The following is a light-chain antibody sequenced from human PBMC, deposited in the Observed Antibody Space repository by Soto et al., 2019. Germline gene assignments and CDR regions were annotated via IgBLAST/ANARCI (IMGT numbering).Light chain of an antibody. V-gene: IGLV2-23*02. CDR2: EAT. Sequence: QSALTQPASVSGSPGQSITISCTGTSSDIGRYNLVSWYQQHPGKPPKLMIYEATKRPSGVSNRFSGSKSGNTASLTLSGLQAEDEADYYCSLYASTNTFMFGGGTKLTVL. CDR1: SSDIGRYNL. CDR3: SLYASTNTFM. J-gene: IGLJ3*02.